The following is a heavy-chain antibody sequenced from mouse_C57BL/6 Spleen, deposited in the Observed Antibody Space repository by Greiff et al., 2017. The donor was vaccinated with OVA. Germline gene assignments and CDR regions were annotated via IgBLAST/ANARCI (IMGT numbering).Heavy chain of an antibody. CDR1: GFTFSDYG. V-gene: IGHV5-17*01. Sequence: EVQGVESGGGLVKPGGSLKLSCAASGFTFSDYGMHWVRQAPEKGLEWVAYISSGSSTIYYADTVKGRFTISRDNAKNTLFLQMTSLRSEDTAMHYCARGDYDPYYAMDYWGQGTSVTVSS. D-gene: IGHD2-4*01. J-gene: IGHJ4*01. CDR3: ARGDYDPYYAMDY. CDR2: ISSGSSTI.